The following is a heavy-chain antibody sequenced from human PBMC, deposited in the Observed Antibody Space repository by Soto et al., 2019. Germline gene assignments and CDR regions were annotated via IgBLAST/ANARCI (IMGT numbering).Heavy chain of an antibody. J-gene: IGHJ6*02. V-gene: IGHV1-2*02. D-gene: IGHD5-12*01. CDR1: GYTFTGYY. Sequence: QVQLVQSGAEVKKPGASVKVSCKASGYTFTGYYMHWVRQAPGQGLEWMGWINPNSGGTNYAQKFQGRVTMTRDTSISTAYMELSRLRSDDTAVYYCASQGDGYNYWPVYGMDVWGQGTTVSVSS. CDR3: ASQGDGYNYWPVYGMDV. CDR2: INPNSGGT.